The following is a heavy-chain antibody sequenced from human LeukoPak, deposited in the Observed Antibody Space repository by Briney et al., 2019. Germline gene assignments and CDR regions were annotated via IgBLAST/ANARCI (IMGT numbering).Heavy chain of an antibody. CDR2: ISAYNGNT. Sequence: GASVKVSCKASGYTFTSYGISWVRQAPGQGLEWMGWISAYNGNTNYAQKLQGRVTMTTDTSTSTAYMELRSLRSDDTAVYYCARIEGGSGLPNWFDPWGQGTLVTVSS. V-gene: IGHV1-18*01. CDR3: ARIEGGSGLPNWFDP. J-gene: IGHJ5*02. D-gene: IGHD6-19*01. CDR1: GYTFTSYG.